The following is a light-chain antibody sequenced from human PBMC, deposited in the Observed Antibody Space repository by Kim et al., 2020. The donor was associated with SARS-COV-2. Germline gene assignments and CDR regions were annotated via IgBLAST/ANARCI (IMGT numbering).Light chain of an antibody. CDR3: QQRSNWLT. V-gene: IGKV3-11*01. Sequence: SLSPGERATLSCRASQNIGNYLAWYQQKPGQAPRLLIYAASNRATGIPARFSGSGSGTDFTLTISSLEAEDFAVYFCQQRSNWLTFGGGTKVDIK. CDR2: AAS. CDR1: QNIGNY. J-gene: IGKJ4*01.